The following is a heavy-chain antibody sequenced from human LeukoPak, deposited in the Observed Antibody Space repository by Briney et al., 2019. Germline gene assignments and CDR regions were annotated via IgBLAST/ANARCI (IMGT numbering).Heavy chain of an antibody. D-gene: IGHD6-13*01. CDR2: IIPILGIA. CDR3: ARDEQLADAFDI. V-gene: IGHV1-69*04. CDR1: GGTFSSYA. Sequence: SVKVSCKASGGTFSSYAISWVRQAPGQGLEWMGRIIPILGIANYAQKFQGRVTITADKSTSTAYVELSSLRSEDTAVYYCARDEQLADAFDIWGQGTMVTVSS. J-gene: IGHJ3*02.